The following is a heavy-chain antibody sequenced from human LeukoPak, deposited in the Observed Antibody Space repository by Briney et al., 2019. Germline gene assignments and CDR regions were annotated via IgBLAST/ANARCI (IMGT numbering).Heavy chain of an antibody. D-gene: IGHD3-3*02. J-gene: IGHJ6*02. CDR3: ARIRKFYGMDV. Sequence: GGSLRLSCAASGFTFSSYDMHWVRQATGKGLEWVSAIGTAGDTYYPGSEKGRLTISRENAKNSLYLQMNSLRAGDTAVYYCARIRKFYGMDVWGQGTTVTVSS. CDR1: GFTFSSYD. CDR2: IGTAGDT. V-gene: IGHV3-13*01.